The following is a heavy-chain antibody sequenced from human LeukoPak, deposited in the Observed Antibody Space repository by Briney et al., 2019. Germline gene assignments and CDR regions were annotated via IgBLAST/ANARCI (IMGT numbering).Heavy chain of an antibody. CDR2: IDRNSDNI. CDR3: ARSAYNYGYVYFDH. J-gene: IGHJ4*02. Sequence: AASVKVSCKASGYTFTGCFIHYVRQAPGQGLEWMGWIDRNSDNIRYSETFKDRVTMTRDTSTNTAYMELSWLRSDDTAVYYCARSAYNYGYVYFDHWGQGTLVIVSS. D-gene: IGHD5-18*01. V-gene: IGHV1-2*02. CDR1: GYTFTGCF.